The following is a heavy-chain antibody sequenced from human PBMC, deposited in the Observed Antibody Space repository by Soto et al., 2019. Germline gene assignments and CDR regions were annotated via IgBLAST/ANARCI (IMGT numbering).Heavy chain of an antibody. Sequence: SETLSLTCTVSGGSVSSGSYYWSWIRQPPGKGLEWIGYIYYSGSTNYNPSLKSRVTISVDTSKNQFSLKLSSVTAADTAVYYCASNSITIFGVVTPAPNWFDPWGQGTLVTVSS. V-gene: IGHV4-61*01. CDR3: ASNSITIFGVVTPAPNWFDP. J-gene: IGHJ5*02. CDR2: IYYSGST. CDR1: GGSVSSGSYY. D-gene: IGHD3-3*01.